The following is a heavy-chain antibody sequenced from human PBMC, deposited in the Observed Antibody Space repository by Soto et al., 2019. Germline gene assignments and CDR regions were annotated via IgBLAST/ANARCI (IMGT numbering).Heavy chain of an antibody. CDR2: INPNTGDT. V-gene: IGHV1-2*02. D-gene: IGHD3-3*01. CDR1: GYTFTAYW. CDR3: ARGPSSGAFDI. Sequence: QVQLEQSGAEGKKPGAAVKVSCKASGYTFTAYWLHWLRQAPGQGLEWMAWINPNTGDTGFAQKFQGRVTMTRDTSIRTAYMEVSSLRPEDTAVYYCARGPSSGAFDIWGQGTMVSVSS. J-gene: IGHJ3*02.